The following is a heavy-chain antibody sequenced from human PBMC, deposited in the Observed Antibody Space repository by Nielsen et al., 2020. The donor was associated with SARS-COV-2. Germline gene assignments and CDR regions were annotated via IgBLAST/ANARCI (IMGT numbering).Heavy chain of an antibody. CDR2: IIPLLDMA. V-gene: IGHV1-69*04. CDR3: ARVKGTHGGSYLDV. Sequence: SVKVSCKASGGSFSSYAISWVRQAPGQGLEWMGRIIPLLDMADHGQQFQGRVTITADKSTSTAYMELSSLRYEDTAAHYCARVKGTHGGSYLDVWGQGTAVTVSS. CDR1: GGSFSSYA. J-gene: IGHJ6*02. D-gene: IGHD2-15*01.